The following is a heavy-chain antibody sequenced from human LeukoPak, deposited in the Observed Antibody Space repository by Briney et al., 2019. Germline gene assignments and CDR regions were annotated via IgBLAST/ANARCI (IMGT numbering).Heavy chain of an antibody. Sequence: SETLSLTCTVSGGSISSYYWSWIRQPPGKGLEWIGYIYYSGSTNYNPSLKSRVTISVDTSKNQFSLKLSSVTAADTAVYYCARTAFGWFDPWGQGTLVTISS. V-gene: IGHV4-59*01. J-gene: IGHJ5*02. CDR3: ARTAFGWFDP. CDR2: IYYSGST. CDR1: GGSISSYY. D-gene: IGHD2/OR15-2a*01.